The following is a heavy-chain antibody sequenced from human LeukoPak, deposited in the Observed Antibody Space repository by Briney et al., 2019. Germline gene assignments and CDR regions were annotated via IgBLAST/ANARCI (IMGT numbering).Heavy chain of an antibody. J-gene: IGHJ3*02. CDR3: ARDYGSGGSSDAFDI. CDR2: IIPIFGTA. Sequence: SVKASCKASGGTFSSYAISWVRQAPGQGLEWMGGIIPIFGTANYAQKFQGRVTITADESTSTAYMELSSLRSEDMAVYYCARDYGSGGSSDAFDIWGQGTMVTVSS. D-gene: IGHD3-10*01. V-gene: IGHV1-69*13. CDR1: GGTFSSYA.